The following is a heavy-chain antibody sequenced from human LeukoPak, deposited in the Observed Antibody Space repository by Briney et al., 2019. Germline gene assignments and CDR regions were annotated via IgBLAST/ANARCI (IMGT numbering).Heavy chain of an antibody. D-gene: IGHD1-26*01. Sequence: ASVKVSCKVSGYTLTELSMHWVRQAPGQGLEWMGWINPNSGGTNYAQKFQGRVTMTRDTSISTAYMELSRLRSDDTAVYYCARVLVLDSGSYYGYCGQGTLVTVSS. CDR2: INPNSGGT. J-gene: IGHJ4*02. CDR3: ARVLVLDSGSYYGY. CDR1: GYTLTELS. V-gene: IGHV1-2*02.